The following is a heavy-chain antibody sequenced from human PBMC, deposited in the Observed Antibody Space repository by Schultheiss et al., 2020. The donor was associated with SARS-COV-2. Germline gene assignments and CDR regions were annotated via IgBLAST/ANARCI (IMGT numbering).Heavy chain of an antibody. Sequence: GGSLRLSCAASGFILVAYAMNWVRQAAGKGLEWVSGISASGDSVYYAGSVKGRFTVSRDNSMTTLWLQMNSLAAGDTAVYYCAKVLRGIYPTDACDIWGQGTMVTVSS. CDR1: GFILVAYA. V-gene: IGHV3-23*01. CDR3: AKVLRGIYPTDACDI. D-gene: IGHD1-14*01. CDR2: ISASGDSV. J-gene: IGHJ3*02.